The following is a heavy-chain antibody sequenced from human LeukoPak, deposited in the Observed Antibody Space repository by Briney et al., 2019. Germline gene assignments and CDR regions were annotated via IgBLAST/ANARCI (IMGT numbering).Heavy chain of an antibody. CDR1: GFTFSSYS. Sequence: GGSLRLSCAASGFTFSSYSMNWVRQAPGKGLEWVSYISSSGNTIYYADSVKGRFTISRDNAKNSLFLQMNSLRAEDTAVYYCARGTLIQLWLIDYWGQGTLVTVSS. V-gene: IGHV3-48*01. CDR3: ARGTLIQLWLIDY. J-gene: IGHJ4*02. CDR2: ISSSGNTI. D-gene: IGHD5-18*01.